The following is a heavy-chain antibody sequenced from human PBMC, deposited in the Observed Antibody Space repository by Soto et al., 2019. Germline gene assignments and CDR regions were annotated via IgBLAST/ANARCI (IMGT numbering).Heavy chain of an antibody. CDR1: GGSISSYY. Sequence: PSETLSLTCTVSGGSISSYYWSWIRQPAGKGLEWIGRINTSGSTNYNPSLKSRVTMSVDTSKNQFSLKLSSVTAADTAVYYCARERSRAAAGNWFDPWGQGTLVTVS. CDR2: INTSGST. D-gene: IGHD6-13*01. J-gene: IGHJ5*02. V-gene: IGHV4-4*07. CDR3: ARERSRAAAGNWFDP.